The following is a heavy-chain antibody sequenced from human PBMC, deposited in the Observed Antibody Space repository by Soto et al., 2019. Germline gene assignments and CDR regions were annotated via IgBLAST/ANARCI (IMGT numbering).Heavy chain of an antibody. CDR2: INPADSDI. D-gene: IGHD3-16*01. V-gene: IGHV5-51*01. CDR3: ARHQRDDASRKIDC. J-gene: IGHJ4*02. CDR1: GYSFTINC. Sequence: PGESLKISCQGSGYSFTINCIGWVRQMPGKGLEWMGIINPADSDIKYSPSFQGQVTISADKSIGTAYLQWSSLKASDTAMYYCARHQRDDASRKIDCWGQGTLVTVSS.